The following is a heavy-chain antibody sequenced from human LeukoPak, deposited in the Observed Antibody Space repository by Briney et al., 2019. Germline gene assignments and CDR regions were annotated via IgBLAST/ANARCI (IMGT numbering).Heavy chain of an antibody. J-gene: IGHJ5*02. Sequence: SETLSLTCTVSGGSISNYYWGWIRQPPGKGLEWIGYIYYSGSTNYNPSLKSRVTISVDTSKNQFSLKLSPVTAADTAVYYCARSSGWQLRLFDPWGQGTLVTVSS. CDR3: ARSSGWQLRLFDP. CDR1: GGSISNYY. D-gene: IGHD2-15*01. V-gene: IGHV4-59*01. CDR2: IYYSGST.